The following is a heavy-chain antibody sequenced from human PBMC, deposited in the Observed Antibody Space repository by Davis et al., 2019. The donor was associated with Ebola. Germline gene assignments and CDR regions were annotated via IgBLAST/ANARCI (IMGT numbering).Heavy chain of an antibody. V-gene: IGHV4-34*01. J-gene: IGHJ6*02. CDR3: ARVKSWERGLYYYYGMDV. Sequence: MPSETLSLTCAVYGGSFSGYYWSWIRQPPGKGLEWIGEINHSGSTNYNPSLKSRVTISVGTSKNQFSLKLSSVTAADTAVYYCARVKSWERGLYYYYGMDVWGQGTTVTVSS. D-gene: IGHD1-1*01. CDR2: INHSGST. CDR1: GGSFSGYY.